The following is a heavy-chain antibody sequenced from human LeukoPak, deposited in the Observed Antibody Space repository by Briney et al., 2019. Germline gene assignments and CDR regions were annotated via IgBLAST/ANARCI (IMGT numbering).Heavy chain of an antibody. CDR2: IPYDGSNE. CDR3: AKDLYGSGSYQIRLFDY. CDR1: GFTFSSYG. D-gene: IGHD3-10*01. Sequence: GGSLRLSCAASGFTFSSYGMHWVRQAPGKGLEWVAFIPYDGSNEFYADSVKGRFTISRDNSKNTLYLQMNSLRAEDTAVYYCAKDLYGSGSYQIRLFDYWGQGTLVTVSS. J-gene: IGHJ4*02. V-gene: IGHV3-30*02.